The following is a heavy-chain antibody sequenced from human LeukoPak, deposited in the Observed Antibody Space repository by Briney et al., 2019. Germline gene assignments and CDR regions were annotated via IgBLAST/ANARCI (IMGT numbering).Heavy chain of an antibody. V-gene: IGHV3-23*01. Sequence: GGSLKLSCAASGFTFSDFTMSWVRQAPGEGLEWVSAIYNDGGSTYYADSVKGRFTVSRDNVKNSLCLHLSSLRPEDTAVYYCAKHLIPTNTFIFYGLDVWGHGTTVTVSS. CDR3: AKHLIPTNTFIFYGLDV. CDR1: GFTFSDFT. D-gene: IGHD1-26*01. J-gene: IGHJ6*02. CDR2: IYNDGGST.